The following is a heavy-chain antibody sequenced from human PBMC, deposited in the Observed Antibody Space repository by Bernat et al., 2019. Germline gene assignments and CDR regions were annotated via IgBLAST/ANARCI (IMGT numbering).Heavy chain of an antibody. J-gene: IGHJ3*02. CDR2: ISWNSGSL. CDR3: AKDLGGPGWEGILSAFDI. D-gene: IGHD1-14*01. CDR1: GFTFDDYA. Sequence: EVQLVESGGGLVQPGRSLRLSCAASGFTFDDYAMHWVRQAPGKGLEWVSGISWNSGSLGYADSVKGRFTISRDNAKNSLYLQMNSLRAEDTALDYCAKDLGGPGWEGILSAFDIWGQGTMVTVSS. V-gene: IGHV3-9*01.